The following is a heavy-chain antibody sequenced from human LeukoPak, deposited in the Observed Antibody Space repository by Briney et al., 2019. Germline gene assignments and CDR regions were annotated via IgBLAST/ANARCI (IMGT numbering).Heavy chain of an antibody. CDR3: TRGRSFDY. V-gene: IGHV3-74*01. CDR1: GFAFSTYW. Sequence: PGGSLRLSCAASGFAFSTYWMQWVRQAPGKGLVWVSRINSDGSSTTYADSVKGRFTISRDNAKNTLYLQMSSLRAEDTAVYYCTRGRSFDYWGQGTLVTVSS. J-gene: IGHJ4*02. CDR2: INSDGSST.